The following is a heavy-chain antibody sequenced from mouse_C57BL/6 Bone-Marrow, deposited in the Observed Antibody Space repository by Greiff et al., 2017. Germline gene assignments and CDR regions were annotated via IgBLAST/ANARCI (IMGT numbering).Heavy chain of an antibody. V-gene: IGHV1-39*01. J-gene: IGHJ1*03. D-gene: IGHD2-3*01. CDR1: GYSFTDYN. CDR3: ARSRDGRYWYFDV. Sequence: EVQLQQSGPELVKPGASVKISCKASGYSFTDYNMNWVKQSNGKSLEWIGVINPNYGTTSYNQKFKCKATLTVDQSSSTAYMQLHSLTSEDSAVYYCARSRDGRYWYFDVWGTGTTVTVSS. CDR2: INPNYGTT.